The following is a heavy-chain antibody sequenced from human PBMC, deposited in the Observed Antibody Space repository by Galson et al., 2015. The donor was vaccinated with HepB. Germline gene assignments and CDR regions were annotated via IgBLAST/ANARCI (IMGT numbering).Heavy chain of an antibody. D-gene: IGHD5-24*01. V-gene: IGHV3-30*04. CDR1: GFTFSSYA. Sequence: SLRLSCAASGFTFSSYAMHWVRQAPGKGLEWVAVISYDGSNKYYADSVKGRFTISRDNSKNTLYLQMNSLRAEDTAVYYCARDGVGRDGYDDGDAFDIWGQGTMVTVSS. J-gene: IGHJ3*02. CDR3: ARDGVGRDGYDDGDAFDI. CDR2: ISYDGSNK.